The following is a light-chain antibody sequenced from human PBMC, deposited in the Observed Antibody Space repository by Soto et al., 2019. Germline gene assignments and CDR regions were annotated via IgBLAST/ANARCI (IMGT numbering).Light chain of an antibody. Sequence: DIQMTQSPSSLSASVGDRVTITCRAGQSISSYLNWYQQKPGKAPNIMIYAASSLQSGVPPRFSVSGSGTGFTLTASSLQPEDFATYYCQQSYSIPYTFGRGTKLEIK. V-gene: IGKV1-39*01. J-gene: IGKJ2*01. CDR3: QQSYSIPYT. CDR2: AAS. CDR1: QSISSY.